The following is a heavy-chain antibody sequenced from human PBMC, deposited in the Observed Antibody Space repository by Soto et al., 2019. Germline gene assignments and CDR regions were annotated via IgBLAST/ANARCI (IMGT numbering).Heavy chain of an antibody. D-gene: IGHD3-16*01. CDR1: GYTFTSYD. Sequence: QVQLVQSGAEVKKPGASVKVSCKASGYTFTSYDINWVRQATGQGLEWMGWMNPNSGNTDYAQKFQGRVTMTRNTAISTAKMELSSLRSEDNSVDYGTRGLNTRGEDYWGQGTLVTVSS. V-gene: IGHV1-8*01. J-gene: IGHJ4*02. CDR2: MNPNSGNT. CDR3: TRGLNTRGEDY.